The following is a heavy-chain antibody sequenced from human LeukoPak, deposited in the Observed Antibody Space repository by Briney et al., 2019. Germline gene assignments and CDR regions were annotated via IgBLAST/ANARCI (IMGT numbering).Heavy chain of an antibody. V-gene: IGHV1-18*01. CDR3: ARVPVPSPPAGIGGYYFDY. D-gene: IGHD6-13*01. CDR1: GYTFTSYG. Sequence: ASVKLSCKASGYTFTSYGISWVRRAPGQGLEWMGWISAYNGNTNYAQKLQGRVTMTTDTSTSTPYMELRRLRSDDTAVYYCARVPVPSPPAGIGGYYFDYWGQGTLVTVSS. CDR2: ISAYNGNT. J-gene: IGHJ4*02.